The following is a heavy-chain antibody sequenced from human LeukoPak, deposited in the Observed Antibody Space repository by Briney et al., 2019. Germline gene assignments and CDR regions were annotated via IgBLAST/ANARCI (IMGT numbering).Heavy chain of an antibody. V-gene: IGHV3-7*01. CDR2: IKQDGSEK. D-gene: IGHD2/OR15-2a*01. J-gene: IGHJ2*01. Sequence: GGSLRLSCAASGFTFSSYWMSWFRQAPEKGLEWVANIKQDGSEKYYVDSVKGRFTISRDNAKNSLYLQMNSLRAEDTAVYYCARILLYHVLWYFDLWGRGTLVTVSS. CDR1: GFTFSSYW. CDR3: ARILLYHVLWYFDL.